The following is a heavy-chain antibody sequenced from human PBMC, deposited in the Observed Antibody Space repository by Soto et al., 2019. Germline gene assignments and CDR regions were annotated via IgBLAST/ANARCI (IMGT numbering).Heavy chain of an antibody. V-gene: IGHV3-74*01. J-gene: IGHJ6*02. Sequence: GGSLRLSCAASGFTFSSYWMHWVRQAPGKGLVWVSRINSDGSSTSYADSVKGRFTISRDNAKNTLYLQMNSLRAEDTAVYYCARGSGSSSSSDYYYYYGMDVWGQGTTVTVSS. D-gene: IGHD6-6*01. CDR3: ARGSGSSSSSDYYYYYGMDV. CDR1: GFTFSSYW. CDR2: INSDGSST.